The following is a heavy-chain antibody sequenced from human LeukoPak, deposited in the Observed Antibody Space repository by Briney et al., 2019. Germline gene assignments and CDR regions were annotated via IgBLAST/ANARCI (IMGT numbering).Heavy chain of an antibody. CDR3: AKGPTVTRSGWFDP. CDR2: ISASGHST. Sequence: GGSLRLSCAASGFTFNTYAMTWVRHAPGKGLEWVSGISASGHSTYYADSVKGRFTISRDNSKNTLYLQMNSLRAEDTALYYCAKGPTVTRSGWFDPWGQGTLVTVSS. D-gene: IGHD4-17*01. V-gene: IGHV3-23*01. CDR1: GFTFNTYA. J-gene: IGHJ5*02.